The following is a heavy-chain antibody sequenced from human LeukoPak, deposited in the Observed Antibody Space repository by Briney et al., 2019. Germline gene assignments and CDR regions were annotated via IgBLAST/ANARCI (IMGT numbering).Heavy chain of an antibody. Sequence: GGSLRLSCAASGFTFSSYWMSWVRQAPGKGLEWVANIKPDGSERYCVDFVKGRFTISRDNAKKSLYLQMNSLRAEDTAVYYCARGDFNDYGDYVDAFEIWGQGTMVTVSA. CDR2: IKPDGSER. D-gene: IGHD4-17*01. V-gene: IGHV3-7*01. CDR3: ARGDFNDYGDYVDAFEI. CDR1: GFTFSSYW. J-gene: IGHJ3*02.